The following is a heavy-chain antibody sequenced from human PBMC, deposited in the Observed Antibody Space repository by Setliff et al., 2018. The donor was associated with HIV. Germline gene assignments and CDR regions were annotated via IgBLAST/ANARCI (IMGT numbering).Heavy chain of an antibody. Sequence: ASVKVSCKASGYTFTGYYIHWVRQAPGQGLEWMGWINPNSGDTNYAQKFEGWVNMTRDTSINTAHMYLTRVKSDETAVYYCARQLSPDVRLTLIRGVSVLAYWGQGTLVTVSS. CDR1: GYTFTGYY. CDR3: ARQLSPDVRLTLIRGVSVLAY. J-gene: IGHJ4*02. CDR2: INPNSGDT. V-gene: IGHV1-2*04. D-gene: IGHD3-10*01.